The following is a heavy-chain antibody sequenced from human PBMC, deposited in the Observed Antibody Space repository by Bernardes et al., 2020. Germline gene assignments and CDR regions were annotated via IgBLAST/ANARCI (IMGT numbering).Heavy chain of an antibody. D-gene: IGHD3-10*01. J-gene: IGHJ5*02. CDR2: ISAYNGNT. V-gene: IGHV1-18*01. CDR1: GYTFTSYG. Sequence: ASVKDSCKASGYTFTSYGISWVRQAPGQGLEWMGWISAYNGNTTYAQKLQGRVTMTTDTSTSTAYMELRSLRSDDTAVYYCARDRRVLLWFGELSMGNNWFDPWGQGTLVTGSS. CDR3: ARDRRVLLWFGELSMGNNWFDP.